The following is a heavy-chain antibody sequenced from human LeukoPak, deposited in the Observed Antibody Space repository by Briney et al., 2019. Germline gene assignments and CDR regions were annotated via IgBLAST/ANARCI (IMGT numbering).Heavy chain of an antibody. CDR2: ISASGYNT. Sequence: PRGSPRLSCAASGFTFDSYAMSWVRQAPGKGLEWVSAISASGYNTYYADSVKGRFTISRDTSKNTLYLQMNSLGAEDTAIYYCAKDRYNWSYGGVGYWGHGILVTVSS. J-gene: IGHJ4*01. D-gene: IGHD1-7*01. CDR3: AKDRYNWSYGGVGY. CDR1: GFTFDSYA. V-gene: IGHV3-23*01.